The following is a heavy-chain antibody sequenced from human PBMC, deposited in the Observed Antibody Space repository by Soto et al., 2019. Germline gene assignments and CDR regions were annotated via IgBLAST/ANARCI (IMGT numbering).Heavy chain of an antibody. CDR1: GFSFTNFA. J-gene: IGHJ4*02. CDR3: AKDDFTDRGDDYFDY. V-gene: IGHV3-23*01. CDR2: IGASGGIT. D-gene: IGHD2-21*02. Sequence: GGSLRLSCAASGFSFTNFAMSWVRQAPGKGLEWVAGIGASGGITWYADSVKGRLSISRDNSKNTLYLQLNSLRFEDTAVHYCAKDDFTDRGDDYFDYWGPGTLVTVSS.